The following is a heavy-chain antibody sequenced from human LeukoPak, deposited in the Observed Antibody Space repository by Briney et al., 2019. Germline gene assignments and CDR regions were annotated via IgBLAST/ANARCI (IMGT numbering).Heavy chain of an antibody. J-gene: IGHJ4*02. Sequence: PSETLSLTCTVSGGSISSGDYYWTWIRQPPGKGLEWIGYIYYSGSTYYNPSLKSRVTMSVDTSKNQFSLKLSSVTAADTAVYYCARELTYADYWGQGTLVTVSS. D-gene: IGHD4/OR15-4a*01. CDR3: ARELTYADY. CDR2: IYYSGST. CDR1: GGSISSGDYY. V-gene: IGHV4-30-4*01.